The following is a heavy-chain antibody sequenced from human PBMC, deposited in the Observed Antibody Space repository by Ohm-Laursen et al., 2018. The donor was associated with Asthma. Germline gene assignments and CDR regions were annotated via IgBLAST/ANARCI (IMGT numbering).Heavy chain of an antibody. J-gene: IGHJ6*02. D-gene: IGHD1-26*01. V-gene: IGHV3-30*04. CDR1: GFNFNSSA. CDR2: ISYDGSTE. Sequence: SLRLSCTASGFNFNSSAMHWVRQAPGKGLECVALISYDGSTESYADSVKGRFTISRDNFKNTVHLDMNSLRAEDTAVYHCAKGIVPVYYYGLDVWGQGTTVTVSS. CDR3: AKGIVPVYYYGLDV.